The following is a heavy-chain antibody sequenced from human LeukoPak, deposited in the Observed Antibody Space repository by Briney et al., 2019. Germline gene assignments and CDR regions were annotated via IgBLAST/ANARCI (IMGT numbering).Heavy chain of an antibody. CDR3: ARSSGHSYGDFDY. J-gene: IGHJ4*02. CDR1: GVSITSNY. CDR2: THHSGAS. V-gene: IGHV4-59*01. D-gene: IGHD5-18*01. Sequence: NPSETLSLTCSVAGVSITSNYWSWIRQPPGKGLDWLGYTHHSGASSYNPSLKSRSTMPLDTSNNQFSLKLSSVTAADTAVYYCARSSGHSYGDFDYWGQGNLVTVSS.